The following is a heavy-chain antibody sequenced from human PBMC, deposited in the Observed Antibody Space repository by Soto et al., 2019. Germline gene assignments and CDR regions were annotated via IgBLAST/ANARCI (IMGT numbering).Heavy chain of an antibody. J-gene: IGHJ3*02. D-gene: IGHD2-15*01. V-gene: IGHV3-23*01. CDR3: ARDRYCSGGSCYSEWAFDI. CDR2: ISGSGGST. CDR1: GFTFSSYA. Sequence: GVLRLSCAASGFTFSSYAMSWVRQAPGKGLEWVSAISGSGGSTYYADSVKGRFTISRDNSKNTLYLQMNSLRAEDTAVYYCARDRYCSGGSCYSEWAFDIWGQGTMVTVSS.